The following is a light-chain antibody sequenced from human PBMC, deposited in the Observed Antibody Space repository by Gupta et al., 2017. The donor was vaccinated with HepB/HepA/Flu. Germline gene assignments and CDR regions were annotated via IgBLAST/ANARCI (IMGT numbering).Light chain of an antibody. CDR2: DVS. CDR1: SSDIGGYNY. J-gene: IGLJ2*01. Sequence: QSALTQPPSASRSPGHPLTIACTCTSSDIGGYNYVSWYQQHPGKAPKLMIYDVSDRPSGVSNRFSGSKSGNTASLTISGLQAEDEADYYCSSYTSSSTVIFGGGTKLTVL. V-gene: IGLV2-14*03. CDR3: SSYTSSSTVI.